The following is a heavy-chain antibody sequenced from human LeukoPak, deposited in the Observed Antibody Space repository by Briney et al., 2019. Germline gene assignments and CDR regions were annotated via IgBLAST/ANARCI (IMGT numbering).Heavy chain of an antibody. D-gene: IGHD3-16*01. CDR1: GFTFSSYG. V-gene: IGHV3-30*02. CDR3: AKPWGDPLKGFDY. J-gene: IGHJ4*02. CDR2: IRYDGSNK. Sequence: GGSLRLSCAASGFTFSSYGMHWVRQAPGKGLEWVAFIRYDGSNKYYADSVKGRFTISRDNSKNTLYLQMNSLRAEDTAVYYCAKPWGDPLKGFDYWGQGTLVTVSS.